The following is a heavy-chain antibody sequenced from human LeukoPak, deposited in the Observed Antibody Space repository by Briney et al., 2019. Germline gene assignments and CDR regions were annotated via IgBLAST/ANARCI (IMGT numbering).Heavy chain of an antibody. CDR1: GYSFTTSG. CDR2: ISAYNGNT. CDR3: ARMSGSSSPDY. J-gene: IGHJ4*02. Sequence: GASVKVSCKTSGYSFTTSGISWVRQAPGQGLEWMGWISAYNGNTNYAQKLQGRVTMTTDTSTSTAYMELRSLRSDDTAVYYCARMSGSSSPDYWGQGTLVTVSS. V-gene: IGHV1-18*01. D-gene: IGHD6-6*01.